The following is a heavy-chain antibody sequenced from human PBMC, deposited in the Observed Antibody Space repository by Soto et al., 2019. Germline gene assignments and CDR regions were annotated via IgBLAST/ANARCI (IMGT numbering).Heavy chain of an antibody. Sequence: QVQLQESGPGLVKPSETLSLTCTVSGASISSGDYYWSWIRQSPGKGLQWNGYIFHSGETYYTPTRESRLSIAIDASKNLFSLNLNSVTAADTAGYCCARSHDVLGAFDVWGPGTVVTVSS. CDR3: ARSHDVLGAFDV. CDR1: GASISSGDYY. V-gene: IGHV4-30-4*08. CDR2: IFHSGET. D-gene: IGHD3-16*01. J-gene: IGHJ3*01.